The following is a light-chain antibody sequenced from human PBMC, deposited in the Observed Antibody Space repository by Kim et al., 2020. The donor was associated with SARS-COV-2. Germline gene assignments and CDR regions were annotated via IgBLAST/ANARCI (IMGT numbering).Light chain of an antibody. Sequence: AAVGDRVTITGRASQHISDCLAWFQLKPGKAPKLLIYDASALQRGVPSRFSGSGSGTDFTLTVSSLQPEDFATYYCQQCDSVPWTFGQGTKVDIK. V-gene: IGKV1-27*01. J-gene: IGKJ1*01. CDR3: QQCDSVPWT. CDR2: DAS. CDR1: QHISDC.